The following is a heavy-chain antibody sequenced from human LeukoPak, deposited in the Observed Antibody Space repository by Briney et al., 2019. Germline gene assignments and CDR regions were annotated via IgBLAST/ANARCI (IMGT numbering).Heavy chain of an antibody. V-gene: IGHV3-23*01. CDR3: AKTVTYYYDSSGNYYFDY. D-gene: IGHD3-22*01. CDR2: ISGSGGST. CDR1: GFTFSSYA. J-gene: IGHJ4*02. Sequence: GGSLRLSCAASGFTFSSYAMSWVRQAPGKGLEWVSAISGSGGSTYYADSVKGRFTISRDNSKNTLYLQMNSLRAEDTAVYYCAKTVTYYYDSSGNYYFDYWGQGTLVTVSS.